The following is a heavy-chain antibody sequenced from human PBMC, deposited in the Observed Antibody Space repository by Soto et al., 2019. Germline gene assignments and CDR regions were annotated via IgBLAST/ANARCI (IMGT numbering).Heavy chain of an antibody. CDR2: IWYDGSNK. CDR1: GFTFSSYG. J-gene: IGHJ3*02. V-gene: IGHV3-33*01. CDR3: ARDTYYYDSSGYYPSIDAFDI. Sequence: GGSLRLSCAASGFTFSSYGMHWVRQAPGKGLEWVAVIWYDGSNKYYADSVKGRFTISRDNSKNTLYLQMNSLRAEDTAVYYCARDTYYYDSSGYYPSIDAFDIWGQGTMVTVSS. D-gene: IGHD3-22*01.